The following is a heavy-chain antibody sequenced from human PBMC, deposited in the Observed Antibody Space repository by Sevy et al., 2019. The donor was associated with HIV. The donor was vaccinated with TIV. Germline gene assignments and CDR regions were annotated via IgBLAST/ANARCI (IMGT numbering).Heavy chain of an antibody. CDR1: GFTFSNYA. J-gene: IGHJ5*02. Sequence: GGSLRLSCAASGFTFSNYAIHWVRQAPGKGLEWVAVLSYDGSDKDYADSVKGRFTISRDNFHNTLYRHMNSLKIEDTAVYYCAIDNFLYFRGGYYDSWGPGTLVTVSS. CDR3: AIDNFLYFRGGYYDS. CDR2: LSYDGSDK. V-gene: IGHV3-30-3*01. D-gene: IGHD3-3*01.